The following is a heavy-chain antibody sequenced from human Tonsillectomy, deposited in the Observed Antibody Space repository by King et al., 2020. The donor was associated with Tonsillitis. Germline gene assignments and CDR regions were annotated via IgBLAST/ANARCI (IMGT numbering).Heavy chain of an antibody. D-gene: IGHD6-19*01. CDR3: ARRSSAWEFDY. J-gene: IGHJ4*02. V-gene: IGHV5-51*01. Sequence: VQLVESGAEVKKPGESLRISCKGSGYIFTTYWIAWVRQMPGKGLEWMGIIYPDDSDTKYSPSFQGLVTISADKSIDTAYLQWSSLKASDTAMYYCARRSSAWEFDYWGQGTLVTVSS. CDR2: IYPDDSDT. CDR1: GYIFTTYW.